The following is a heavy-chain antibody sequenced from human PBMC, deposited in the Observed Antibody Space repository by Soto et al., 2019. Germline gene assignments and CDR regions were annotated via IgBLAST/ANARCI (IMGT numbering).Heavy chain of an antibody. CDR3: AKDRRAYYDFWSGPFDY. CDR2: ISGSGGST. CDR1: GFTFSSYA. V-gene: IGHV3-23*01. D-gene: IGHD3-3*01. J-gene: IGHJ4*02. Sequence: TVGSLRLSCAASGFTFSSYAMSWVRQAPGKGLEWVSAISGSGGSTYYADSVKGRFTISRDNSKNTLYLQMNSLRAEDTAVYYCAKDRRAYYDFWSGPFDYWGQGTLVTVSS.